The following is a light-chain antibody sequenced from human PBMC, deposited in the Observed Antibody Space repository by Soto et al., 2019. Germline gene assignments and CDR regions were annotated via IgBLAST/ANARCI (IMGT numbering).Light chain of an antibody. CDR1: QSVDSC. J-gene: IGKJ1*01. CDR2: DVY. Sequence: IQMTQSPSTLSAFIGDRVTITCRASQSVDSCLAWYQQKPAKAPKLLLYDVYRFESGLPSRCSGSGSETEFTLTISILLPDDFATYYWQQYNRYWTFGQGTKVDIK. V-gene: IGKV1-5*01. CDR3: QQYNRYWT.